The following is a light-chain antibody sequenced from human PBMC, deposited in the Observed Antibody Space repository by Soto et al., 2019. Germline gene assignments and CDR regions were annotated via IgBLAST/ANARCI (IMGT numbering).Light chain of an antibody. Sequence: DIQMTQSPSTLSASVGDRVTITCRASQSISSWLAWYQQKPGKAPKLLIYDASSLESGVPSRFSGSGSGTEVTLTISSLQPDDFATYYCQQYNSYSSITFGQGTRLEIK. CDR2: DAS. V-gene: IGKV1-5*01. CDR3: QQYNSYSSIT. J-gene: IGKJ5*01. CDR1: QSISSW.